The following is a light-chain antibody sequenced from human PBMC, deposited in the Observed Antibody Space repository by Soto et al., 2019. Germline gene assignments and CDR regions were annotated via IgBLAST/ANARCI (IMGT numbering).Light chain of an antibody. CDR2: AAS. V-gene: IGKV1-9*01. CDR1: QGISSY. J-gene: IGKJ5*01. Sequence: DIQLTQSPSFLSASVGDRVTITWRASQGISSYLAWYQQKPGKAPKLLIYAASTLQSGVPSRFSGSGSETEFTLTINSLQPEDFATYYCQQLNSFPITFGQGTRLEIK. CDR3: QQLNSFPIT.